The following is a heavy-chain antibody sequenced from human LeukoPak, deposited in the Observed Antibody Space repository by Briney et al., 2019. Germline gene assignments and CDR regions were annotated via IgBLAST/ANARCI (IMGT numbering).Heavy chain of an antibody. D-gene: IGHD3-9*01. CDR3: ARDSAGYYDILTGYPRNYMDV. Sequence: ASVKVSCKASGYTFTSYAMNWVRQAPGQGLEWMGWINPNSGGTNYAQKFQGRVTMTRDTSISTAYMELSRLRSDDTAVYYCARDSAGYYDILTGYPRNYMDVWGRGTTVTISS. J-gene: IGHJ6*03. V-gene: IGHV1-2*02. CDR2: INPNSGGT. CDR1: GYTFTSYA.